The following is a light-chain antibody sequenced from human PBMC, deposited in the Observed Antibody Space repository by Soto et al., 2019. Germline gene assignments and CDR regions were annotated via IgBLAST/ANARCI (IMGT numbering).Light chain of an antibody. CDR1: QGISSY. CDR3: QQFNSYPYT. J-gene: IGKJ2*01. Sequence: DIQLTQSPSFLSASVGDRVTITCRASQGISSYLAWYQHKPGKAPKLLIFAASTLESGVPSRFSGSGSGTEFTLTISSLQPEDFATYYCQQFNSYPYTFGQGTKLEIK. CDR2: AAS. V-gene: IGKV1-9*01.